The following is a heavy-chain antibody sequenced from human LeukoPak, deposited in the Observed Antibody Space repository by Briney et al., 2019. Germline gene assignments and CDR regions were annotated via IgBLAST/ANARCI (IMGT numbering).Heavy chain of an antibody. CDR2: LSASGGNT. D-gene: IGHD6-13*01. V-gene: IGHV3-23*01. J-gene: IGHJ4*02. Sequence: GSLRLSCVASGFIFSNYAMSWVRQAPGKGLEWVSTLSASGGNTYYADSVKGRFTISRDTSKNTAYLQMNSLRAEDTAVYFCAKRGGSIWYQFDSWGQGTLVTVSS. CDR1: GFIFSNYA. CDR3: AKRGGSIWYQFDS.